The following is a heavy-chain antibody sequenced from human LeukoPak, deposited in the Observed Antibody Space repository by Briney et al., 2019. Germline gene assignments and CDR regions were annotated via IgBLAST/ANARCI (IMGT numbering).Heavy chain of an antibody. D-gene: IGHD5-12*01. Sequence: ASVKVSCKASGGTFSSYAISWVRQAPGQGLEWMGWMNPNSGNTGYAQKFQGRVTMTRNTSISTAYMELSSLRSEDTAVYYCARFLDSGYNGDFDYWGQGTLVTVSS. V-gene: IGHV1-8*02. CDR1: GGTFSSYA. J-gene: IGHJ4*02. CDR3: ARFLDSGYNGDFDY. CDR2: MNPNSGNT.